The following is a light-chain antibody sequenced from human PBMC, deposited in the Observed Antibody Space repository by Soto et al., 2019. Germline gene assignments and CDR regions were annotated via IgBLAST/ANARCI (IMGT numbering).Light chain of an antibody. CDR2: GAS. J-gene: IGKJ1*01. Sequence: EIVMTQSPATLSVSPGERATLSCRASQSVNNNVAWYQQKPGQAPRLLIYGASTRATGIPDRFSGSGSGTDFTLTISRLQSEDFAVYYCQQYNNSPCTFGQGTKVDIK. CDR1: QSVNNN. CDR3: QQYNNSPCT. V-gene: IGKV3D-15*01.